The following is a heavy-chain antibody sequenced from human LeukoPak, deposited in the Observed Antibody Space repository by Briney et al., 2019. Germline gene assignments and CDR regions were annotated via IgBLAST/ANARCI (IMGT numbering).Heavy chain of an antibody. Sequence: PSETLSLTCTVSGGSISSITSLTYYWNWIRQSPGTGLEWIGSVHYSGSTYYNPSLKSRVTISIDTSKNQFSLKLSSVTAADTAVYYCARAGSSSWVDYWGQGTLVTVSS. CDR2: VHYSGST. CDR3: ARAGSSSWVDY. J-gene: IGHJ4*02. CDR1: GGSISSITSLTYY. V-gene: IGHV4-39*07. D-gene: IGHD6-13*01.